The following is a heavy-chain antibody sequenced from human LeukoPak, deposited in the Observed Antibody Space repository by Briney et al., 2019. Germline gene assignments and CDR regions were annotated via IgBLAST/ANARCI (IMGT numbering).Heavy chain of an antibody. J-gene: IGHJ4*02. CDR1: GYTFTSYA. CDR3: ARDPPYGSLFDY. CDR2: INAGNGNT. Sequence: VASVKVSCKASGYTFTSYAMHWVRQAPGQRLEWMGWINAGNGNTKYSQKFQGRVAITRDTSASTAYMELSSLRSEDTAVYYCARDPPYGSLFDYWGQGTLVTVSS. D-gene: IGHD4-17*01. V-gene: IGHV1-3*01.